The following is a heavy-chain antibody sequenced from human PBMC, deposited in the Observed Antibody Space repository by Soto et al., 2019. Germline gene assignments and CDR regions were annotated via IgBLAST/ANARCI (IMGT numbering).Heavy chain of an antibody. J-gene: IGHJ4*02. CDR2: VYWDDDK. D-gene: IGHD6-19*01. CDR3: ADWVTGGAGTRKFDF. CDR1: GFSLDTSGVA. Sequence: QITLKESGPTLVKPTQTLTLTCTFSGFSLDTSGVAVSWIRQPPGKALEWLALVYWDDDKRYRPSLESRLTITKDTTKNQVVLTMTNMDPEDTAKYYCADWVTGGAGTRKFDFWGQGILVTVSS. V-gene: IGHV2-5*02.